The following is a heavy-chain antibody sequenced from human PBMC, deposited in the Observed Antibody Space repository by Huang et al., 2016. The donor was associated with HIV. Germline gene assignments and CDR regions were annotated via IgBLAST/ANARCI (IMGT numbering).Heavy chain of an antibody. CDR3: ARGQGGYYYYMDV. V-gene: IGHV4-34*01. J-gene: IGHJ6*03. CDR2: SNHSGST. Sequence: QVQLQQWGAGLLRPSETLSLTCAVYGGSFSGYYGTWIRQPPGQGLEWIGESNHSGSTNYNPSLKSRVTSSVDTSRNQFSLTLTSVTAADTAVYYCARGQGGYYYYMDVWGKGTTVTVSS. CDR1: GGSFSGYY.